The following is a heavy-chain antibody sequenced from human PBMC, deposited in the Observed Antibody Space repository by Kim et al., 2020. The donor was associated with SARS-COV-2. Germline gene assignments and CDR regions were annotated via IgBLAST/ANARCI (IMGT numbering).Heavy chain of an antibody. CDR1: GFSFNTNH. D-gene: IGHD7-27*01. CDR2: ISKGSDHT. Sequence: GGSLRLSCTASGFSFNTNHMAWVRQAPGRGLEWVSTISKGSDHTYYADSVRGRFTISSDNSKDTLYLQMNSLRAEDTAVYYCAKDLNWGSGYWGQGTLVT. CDR3: AKDLNWGSGY. J-gene: IGHJ4*02. V-gene: IGHV3-23*01.